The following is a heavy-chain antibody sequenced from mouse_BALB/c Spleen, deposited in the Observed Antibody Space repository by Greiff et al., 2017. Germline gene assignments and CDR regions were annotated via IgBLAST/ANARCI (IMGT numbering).Heavy chain of an antibody. CDR1: GFTFSSYG. J-gene: IGHJ3*01. CDR2: INSNGGST. V-gene: IGHV5-6-3*01. Sequence: EVKLVESGGGLVQPGGSLKLSCAASGFTFSSYGMSWVRQTPDKRLELVATINSNGGSTYYPDSVKGRFTISRDNAKNTLYLQMSSLKSEDTAMYYCARDGRGFAYWGQGTLVTVSA. CDR3: ARDGRGFAY.